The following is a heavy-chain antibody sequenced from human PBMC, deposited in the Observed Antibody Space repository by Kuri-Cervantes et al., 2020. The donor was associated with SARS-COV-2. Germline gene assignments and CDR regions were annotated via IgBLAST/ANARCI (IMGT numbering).Heavy chain of an antibody. V-gene: IGHV3-30*04. CDR1: GFTFNNHA. Sequence: GGSLRLSCAVSGFTFNNHAMYWVRQAPGKGLEWVAVISGDGRKKYYRDSVKGRFTISRDTSKNTVYLQMNSLRPDDTGVYFCARVLVRAFYYFYAEDVWGQGTTVTVSS. D-gene: IGHD2-21*01. CDR3: ARVLVRAFYYFYAEDV. CDR2: ISGDGRKK. J-gene: IGHJ6*02.